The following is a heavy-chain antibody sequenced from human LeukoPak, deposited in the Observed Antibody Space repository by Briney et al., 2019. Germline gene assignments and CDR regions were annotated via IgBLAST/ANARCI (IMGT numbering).Heavy chain of an antibody. CDR1: GGSISSYY. J-gene: IGHJ6*03. CDR2: IYYSGST. V-gene: IGHV4-59*08. Sequence: SETLSLTCTVSGGSISSYYWSWIRQPPGKGLEWIGYIYYSGSTNYNPSLKSRVTISVDTSKNQFSLKLSSVTAADTAVYYCARHPDIVVVPAPGYMDVWGKGTTVTVSS. D-gene: IGHD2-2*01. CDR3: ARHPDIVVVPAPGYMDV.